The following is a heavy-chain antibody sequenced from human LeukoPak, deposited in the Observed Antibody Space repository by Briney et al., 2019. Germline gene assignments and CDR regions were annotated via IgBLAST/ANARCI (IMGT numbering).Heavy chain of an antibody. CDR3: AKKGDSGWVFDY. D-gene: IGHD6-19*01. CDR2: ISGSGGST. V-gene: IGHV3-23*01. Sequence: GGSLRLSCAASGFTFSSYAKSWVRQAPGKGLECVSGISGSGGSTHYADSVKGQFTISRDNSKNTLWLQMNSLRAEDTALYYCAKKGDSGWVFDYWGQGTLVTVSS. J-gene: IGHJ4*02. CDR1: GFTFSSYA.